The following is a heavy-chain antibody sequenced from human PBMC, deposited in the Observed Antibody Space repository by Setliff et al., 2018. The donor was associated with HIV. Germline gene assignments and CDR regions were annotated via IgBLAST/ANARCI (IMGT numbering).Heavy chain of an antibody. CDR3: ARVGRGGYYYDAFDF. J-gene: IGHJ3*01. V-gene: IGHV1-18*01. D-gene: IGHD3-3*01. CDR2: ISAYNGNT. CDR1: GYTFTSYG. Sequence: GASVKVSCKASGYTFTSYGISWVRQAPGQGLEWMGWISAYNGNTNYAQKLQGRVTMTTDTSTSTAYMELRSLRSDDTAVYYCARVGRGGYYYDAFDFWGQGTMVTVSS.